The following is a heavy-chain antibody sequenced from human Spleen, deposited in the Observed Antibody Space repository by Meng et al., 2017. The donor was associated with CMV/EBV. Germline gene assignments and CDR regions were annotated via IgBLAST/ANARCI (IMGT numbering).Heavy chain of an antibody. Sequence: GSLRLSYSVSGASINNYYWTWIRQPPGEGLEWIGCIYYSGYTNYNPSLKSRVTISVDSSKRQFSLRLSSVTAADTAIYYCAKFSATGAYYYGIDVWGQGTTVTVSS. J-gene: IGHJ6*02. CDR1: GASINNYY. CDR2: IYYSGYT. D-gene: IGHD1-1*01. CDR3: AKFSATGAYYYGIDV. V-gene: IGHV4-59*01.